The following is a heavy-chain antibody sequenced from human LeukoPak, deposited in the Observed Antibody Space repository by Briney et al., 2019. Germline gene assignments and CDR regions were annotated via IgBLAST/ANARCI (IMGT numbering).Heavy chain of an antibody. CDR2: IRHDGSNK. D-gene: IGHD3-16*01. Sequence: PGGSLRLSCAASGFTFSTYGVHWVRQTPGMGLEWVAFIRHDGSNKYYSDSVKGRFTISRDNSKNTLYVQMNSLRAEDTAVYYCAKDLLLMMTFGGVTDYWGQGTLVTVSS. CDR3: AKDLLLMMTFGGVTDY. V-gene: IGHV3-30*02. J-gene: IGHJ4*02. CDR1: GFTFSTYG.